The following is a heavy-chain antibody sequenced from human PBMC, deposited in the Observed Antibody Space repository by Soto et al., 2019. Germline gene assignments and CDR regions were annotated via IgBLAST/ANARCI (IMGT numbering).Heavy chain of an antibody. Sequence: EVQLLESGGGLVQPGGSLRLSCAASGFTFSKYEMSWVRQAPGKGLEWVSSLSAGGGSTYYTDSVKGRFTISRDNSKNTLHLQMNSLRAEDTALYYCAKGGYYGDYTGFWSQGTLVTVSS. CDR2: LSAGGGST. J-gene: IGHJ4*02. V-gene: IGHV3-23*01. CDR1: GFTFSKYE. D-gene: IGHD4-17*01. CDR3: AKGGYYGDYTGF.